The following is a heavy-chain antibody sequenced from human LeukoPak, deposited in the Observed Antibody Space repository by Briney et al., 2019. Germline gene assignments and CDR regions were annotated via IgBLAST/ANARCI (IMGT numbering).Heavy chain of an antibody. CDR3: ARDGYSSSSYYFDY. V-gene: IGHV4-34*01. D-gene: IGHD6-13*01. CDR2: INHSGST. CDR1: GGSFSGYY. Sequence: SETLSLTCAVYGGSFSGYYWSWIRQPPGKGLEWIGEINHSGSTNYNPSLKSRVTISVDTSKKQFSLKLSSVTAADTAVYYCARDGYSSSSYYFDYWGQGTLVTVSS. J-gene: IGHJ4*02.